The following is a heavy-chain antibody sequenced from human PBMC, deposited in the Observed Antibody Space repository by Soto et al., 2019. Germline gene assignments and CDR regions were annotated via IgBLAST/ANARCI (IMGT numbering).Heavy chain of an antibody. D-gene: IGHD5-18*01. Sequence: VGSMKVSCKASGYTFTSFYMHWGRQAPGQGVEWMGIINPRGGSTSYAQKFQGRVTMTRDTSTSTVYMELSSLRYEDTAVYSCARGDPLSGIQLWPGGNWFDPWGQGTLVTVSS. V-gene: IGHV1-46*01. J-gene: IGHJ5*02. CDR3: ARGDPLSGIQLWPGGNWFDP. CDR2: INPRGGST. CDR1: GYTFTSFY.